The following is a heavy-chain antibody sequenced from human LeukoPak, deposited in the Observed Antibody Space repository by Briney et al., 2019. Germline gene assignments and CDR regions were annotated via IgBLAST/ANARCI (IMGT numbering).Heavy chain of an antibody. CDR1: GFTFSSYA. J-gene: IGHJ6*04. Sequence: PGGSLRLSCAASGFTFSSYAMHWVRQAPGKGLEYVSAISSNGGSTYYANSVKGRFTISRDNSKNTLYLQMGSLRAEDMAVYYCRGVYCTNGVCLLESLDVWGKGTTVTVSS. D-gene: IGHD2-8*01. CDR3: RGVYCTNGVCLLESLDV. CDR2: ISSNGGST. V-gene: IGHV3-64*01.